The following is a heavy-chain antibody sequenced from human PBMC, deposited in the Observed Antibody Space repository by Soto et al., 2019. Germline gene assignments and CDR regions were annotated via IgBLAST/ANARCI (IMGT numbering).Heavy chain of an antibody. CDR3: AKEVDPQYSSSSYYYYYYGMDV. CDR1: GFTFSSYG. J-gene: IGHJ6*02. CDR2: ISYDGSNK. V-gene: IGHV3-30*18. D-gene: IGHD6-6*01. Sequence: PGGSLRLSCAASGFTFSSYGMHWVRQAPGKGLEWVAVISYDGSNKYYADYVKGRFTISRDNSKNTLYLQMNSLRAEDTAVYYCAKEVDPQYSSSSYYYYYYGMDVWGQGTTVTVSS.